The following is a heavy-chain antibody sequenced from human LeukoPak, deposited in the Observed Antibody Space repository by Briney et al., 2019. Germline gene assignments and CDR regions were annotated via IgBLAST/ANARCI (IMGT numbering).Heavy chain of an antibody. CDR2: IWHDGSKE. CDR1: GFTYTRCG. CDR3: ARDGCSTSSCYDF. D-gene: IGHD2-2*01. V-gene: IGHV3-33*01. Sequence: GGSLRLSCAASGFTYTRCGFHWVRQAPGKGLEWVSVIWHDGSKEYYADSVKGRFTISRDNSKNMLYLQMNSLRVEDTAVYYCARDGCSTSSCYDFWGQGTLVTVSS. J-gene: IGHJ4*02.